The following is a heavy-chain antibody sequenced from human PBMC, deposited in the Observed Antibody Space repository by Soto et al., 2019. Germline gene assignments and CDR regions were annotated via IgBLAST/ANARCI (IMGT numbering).Heavy chain of an antibody. V-gene: IGHV4-59*01. J-gene: IGHJ4*02. CDR2: IYYSGST. Sequence: SETLSLTCTVSGGSISSYYWSWIRQPPGKGLEWIGYIYYSGSTNYNPSLKSRVTISVDTSKNQFSLKLSSVTAADTAVYYCARRHSSGYHNYFDYWGQGTLVTVSS. CDR1: GGSISSYY. D-gene: IGHD3-22*01. CDR3: ARRHSSGYHNYFDY.